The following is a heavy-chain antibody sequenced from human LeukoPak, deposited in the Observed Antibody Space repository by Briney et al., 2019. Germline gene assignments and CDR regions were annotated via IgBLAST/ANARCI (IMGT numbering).Heavy chain of an antibody. Sequence: SETLSLTCAVYGGSFSGYFWSWIRQPPGKGLEWIGYIHYSGDTNYNPSLKTRVTLSVDTSKKQLSLRLSSVTAADTAVYYCARVLADSSNSRVLDYWGQGALVTVSS. CDR2: IHYSGDT. CDR1: GGSFSGYF. V-gene: IGHV4-59*01. CDR3: ARVLADSSNSRVLDY. J-gene: IGHJ4*02. D-gene: IGHD4-11*01.